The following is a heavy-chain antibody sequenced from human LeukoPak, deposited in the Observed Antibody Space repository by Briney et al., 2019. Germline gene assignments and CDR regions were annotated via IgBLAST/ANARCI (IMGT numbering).Heavy chain of an antibody. D-gene: IGHD1-26*01. Sequence: GGSLRLSCAASGFAFSNYNMNWVRQAPGKGLEWVSSITDSSTYIYYADSVKGRFTISRDNSKNTLYLQMNNLRVEDTAVYYCAKSSGSYEYWGQGTLVTVSS. V-gene: IGHV3-21*04. CDR3: AKSSGSYEY. CDR1: GFAFSNYN. J-gene: IGHJ4*02. CDR2: ITDSSTYI.